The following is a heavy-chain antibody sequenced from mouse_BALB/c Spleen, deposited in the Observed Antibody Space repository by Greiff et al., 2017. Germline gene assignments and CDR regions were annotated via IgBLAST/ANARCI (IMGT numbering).Heavy chain of an antibody. CDR1: GFTFSSYA. V-gene: IGHV5-9-4*01. CDR3: ARDYGKEDYAMDY. J-gene: IGHJ4*01. D-gene: IGHD2-1*01. Sequence: VQLQQSGGGLVKPGGSLKLSCAASGFTFSSYAMSWVRQSPEKRLEWVAEISSGGSYTYYPDTVTGRFTISRDNAKNTLYLEMSSLRSEDTAMYYCARDYGKEDYAMDYWGQGTSVTVSS. CDR2: ISSGGSYT.